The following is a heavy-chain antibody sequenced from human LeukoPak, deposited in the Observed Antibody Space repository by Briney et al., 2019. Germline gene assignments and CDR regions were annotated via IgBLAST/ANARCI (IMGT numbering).Heavy chain of an antibody. J-gene: IGHJ4*02. V-gene: IGHV3-21*01. CDR1: GFTFSSYS. Sequence: PGGSLRLSCAASGFTFSSYSMNWVRQAPGKGLEWVSSISSSSSYIYYADSVKGRFTISRDNAKNSLYLQMNSLRAEDTAVYYCAREAYYYDSSGYYWRVFDYWGQGTLVTVSS. CDR3: AREAYYYDSSGYYWRVFDY. CDR2: ISSSSSYI. D-gene: IGHD3-22*01.